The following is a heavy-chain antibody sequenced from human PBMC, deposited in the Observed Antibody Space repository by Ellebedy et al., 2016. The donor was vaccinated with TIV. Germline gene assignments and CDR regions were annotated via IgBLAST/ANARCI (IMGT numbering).Heavy chain of an antibody. Sequence: MPSETLSLTCSVSGGSVSSTRSYCACIRPPPGKGLEYSGIVYYSGSPYYNPSFKSRVTLSADTSKNQFSLNLSNGTAADTAVYYCARTDPWQPIDDWGQGILVSVSS. CDR2: VYYSGSP. J-gene: IGHJ4*02. CDR3: ARTDPWQPIDD. V-gene: IGHV4-39*01. CDR1: GGSVSSTRSY. D-gene: IGHD2-21*02.